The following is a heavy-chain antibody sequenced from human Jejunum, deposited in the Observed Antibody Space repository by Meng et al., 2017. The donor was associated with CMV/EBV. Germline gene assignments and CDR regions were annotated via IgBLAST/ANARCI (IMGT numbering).Heavy chain of an antibody. J-gene: IGHJ5*02. V-gene: IGHV4-59*01. CDR3: ARDSYHYGSSTYNWFDP. Sequence: SIRTYGWSWIRQSPGKGLEWIGYIHHSGTASHNPSLRSRVIMSVDTSNNQFSLKLTSVTAADTAVYYCARDSYHYGSSTYNWFDPWGQGILVTVSS. CDR2: IHHSGTA. D-gene: IGHD3-10*01. CDR1: SIRTYG.